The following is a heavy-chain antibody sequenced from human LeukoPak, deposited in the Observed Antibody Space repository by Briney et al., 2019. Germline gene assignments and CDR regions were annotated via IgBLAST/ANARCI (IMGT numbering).Heavy chain of an antibody. D-gene: IGHD3-10*01. CDR3: ARSDYYGSGSYYPHFDY. J-gene: IGHJ4*02. V-gene: IGHV1-69*04. CDR1: GGTFSSYA. CDR2: IIPILGIA. Sequence: SVKVSCKASGGTFSSYAISWVRQAPGQGLEWMGRIIPILGIANYAQKFQGRVTITADKSTSTAYMELSSLRSEDTAVYYCARSDYYGSGSYYPHFDYWGQGTLVTVSS.